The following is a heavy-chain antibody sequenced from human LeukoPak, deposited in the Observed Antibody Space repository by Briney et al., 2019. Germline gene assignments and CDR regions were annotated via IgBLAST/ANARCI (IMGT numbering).Heavy chain of an antibody. CDR2: IYYSGST. CDR3: ARSVEGYCSGGSCYSYYYMDV. Sequence: SETLSLTCTVSGGSISSYYRSWIRQPPGKGLEWIGYIYYSGSTNYNPSLKSRVTISVDTSKNQFSLKLSSVTAADTAVYYCARSVEGYCSGGSCYSYYYMDVWGKGTTVTVSS. D-gene: IGHD2-15*01. J-gene: IGHJ6*03. CDR1: GGSISSYY. V-gene: IGHV4-59*01.